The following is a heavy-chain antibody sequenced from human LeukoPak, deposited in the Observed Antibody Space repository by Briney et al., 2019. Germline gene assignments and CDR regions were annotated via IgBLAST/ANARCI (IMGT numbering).Heavy chain of an antibody. V-gene: IGHV3-23*01. CDR2: INDDTP. Sequence: GGSLRLSCTTSGFSFKTYSMSWVRQAPGKGLEWVSAINDDTPYYTDSVKGRFTISRDNSKNTLYLQMNSLRAEDTAVYYCAKQLLWFGEFDYWGQGTLVTVSS. D-gene: IGHD3-10*01. CDR1: GFSFKTYS. J-gene: IGHJ4*02. CDR3: AKQLLWFGEFDY.